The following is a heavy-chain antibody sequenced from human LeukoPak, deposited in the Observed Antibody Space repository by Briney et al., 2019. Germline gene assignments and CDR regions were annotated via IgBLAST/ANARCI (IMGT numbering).Heavy chain of an antibody. J-gene: IGHJ4*02. D-gene: IGHD3-10*01. Sequence: PGGSLRLSCAASGFTFSDYYMSWIRQAPGKGLEWVSYISSSGSTIYYADSVKGRFTISRDNAKNSPYLQMNSLRAEDTAVYYCARDLSLLWFGGLLYPPNLFDYWGQGTLVTVSS. CDR1: GFTFSDYY. CDR2: ISSSGSTI. CDR3: ARDLSLLWFGGLLYPPNLFDY. V-gene: IGHV3-11*01.